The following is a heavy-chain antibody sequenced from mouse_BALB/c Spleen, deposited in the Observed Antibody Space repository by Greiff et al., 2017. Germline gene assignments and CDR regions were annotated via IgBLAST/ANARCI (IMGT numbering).Heavy chain of an antibody. Sequence: DAGGGLVQPKGSLKLSCAASGFTFNTYAMNWVRQAPGKGLEWVARIRSKSNNYATYYADSVKDRFTISRDDSQSMLYLQMNNLKTEDTAMYYCVRQIGGAMDYWGQGTSVTVSS. CDR3: VRQIGGAMDY. V-gene: IGHV10-1*02. CDR2: IRSKSNNYAT. D-gene: IGHD3-1*01. J-gene: IGHJ4*01. CDR1: GFTFNTYA.